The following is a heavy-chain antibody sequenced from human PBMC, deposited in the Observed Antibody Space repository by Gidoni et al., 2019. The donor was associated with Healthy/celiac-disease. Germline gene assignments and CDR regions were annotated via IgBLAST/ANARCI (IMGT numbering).Heavy chain of an antibody. V-gene: IGHV3-33*01. Sequence: QVQLVESGGGVVQPGRSLRLSCAASGFTFSSYGMHWVRQAPGKGLEWVAVIWYDGSNKYYADSVKGRFTISRDNSKNTLYLQMNSLRAEDTAVYYCARDLASSSSWYDWFDPWGQGTLVTVSS. CDR1: GFTFSSYG. J-gene: IGHJ5*02. CDR3: ARDLASSSSWYDWFDP. D-gene: IGHD6-13*01. CDR2: IWYDGSNK.